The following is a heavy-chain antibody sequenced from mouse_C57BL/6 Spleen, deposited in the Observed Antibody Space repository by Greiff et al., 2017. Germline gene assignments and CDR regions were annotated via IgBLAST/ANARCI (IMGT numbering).Heavy chain of an antibody. J-gene: IGHJ2*01. Sequence: QVQLQQSGPGLVAPSQSLSITCTVSGFSLTSYAISWVRQPPGKGLEWLGVIGTGGGTNYNSALKSRLSISKDNSKSQVFLKMNSLQTDDTARYYCSRYYDGRDYFDYWGQGTTLTVSS. CDR1: GFSLTSYA. CDR3: SRYYDGRDYFDY. D-gene: IGHD2-3*01. V-gene: IGHV2-9-1*01. CDR2: IGTGGGT.